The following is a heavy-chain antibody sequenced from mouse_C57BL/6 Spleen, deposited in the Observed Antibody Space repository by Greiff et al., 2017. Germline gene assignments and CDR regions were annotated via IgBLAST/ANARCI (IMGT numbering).Heavy chain of an antibody. CDR2: LNTGSGGT. CDR3: ARQPYYYGSRGGYFDY. CDR1: GYAFTNYL. D-gene: IGHD1-1*01. Sequence: QVQLQQSGAELVRPGTSVKVSCKASGYAFTNYLIEWVKQRPGQGLEGIGVLNTGSGGTNYNEKFKGKATLTADKSSSTAYMQLSSLTSEDSAVYFCARQPYYYGSRGGYFDYWGPGTTLTVSS. J-gene: IGHJ2*01. V-gene: IGHV1-54*01.